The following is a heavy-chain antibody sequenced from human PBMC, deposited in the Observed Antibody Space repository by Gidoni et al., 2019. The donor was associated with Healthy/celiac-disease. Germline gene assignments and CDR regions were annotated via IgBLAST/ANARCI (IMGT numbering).Heavy chain of an antibody. D-gene: IGHD5-12*01. CDR1: GGSIRSGDYY. Sequence: QVQLQESGPGLVKPSQTLSLTCTVSGGSIRSGDYYWSWIRQPPGKGLEWIGYIYYSGSTYYNPSLKSRVTISVDTSKNQFSLKLSSVTAADTAVYYCARDRGEWLRSYIGLRTHYYYYGMDVWGQGTTVTVSS. V-gene: IGHV4-30-4*08. CDR2: IYYSGST. J-gene: IGHJ6*02. CDR3: ARDRGEWLRSYIGLRTHYYYYGMDV.